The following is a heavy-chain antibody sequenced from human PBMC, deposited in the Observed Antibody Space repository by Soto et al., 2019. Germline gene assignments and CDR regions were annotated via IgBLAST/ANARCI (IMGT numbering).Heavy chain of an antibody. CDR3: ARADYGDPLYFVY. V-gene: IGHV3-20*04. CDR2: INWNGGNA. CDR1: GFTFDDYG. Sequence: GGSLRLSCAASGFTFDDYGMSWVRQAPGKGLEWVSGINWNGGNAGYGDSVKGRFTISRDNAKNSLFLQMNSLRAEDTALYYCARADYGDPLYFVYWGQGTLVTVSS. J-gene: IGHJ4*02. D-gene: IGHD4-17*01.